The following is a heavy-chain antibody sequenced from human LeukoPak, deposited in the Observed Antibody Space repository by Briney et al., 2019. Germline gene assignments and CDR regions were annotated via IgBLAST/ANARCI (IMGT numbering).Heavy chain of an antibody. Sequence: GRSLRLSCAASGFTFSSYAMHWVRQAPGKGLEWVSAISGSGGSTYYADSVKGRFTISRDNSKNTLYLQMNSLRAEDTAVYYCAKDIPYDSSGYWHYWGQGTLVTVSS. D-gene: IGHD3-22*01. V-gene: IGHV3-23*01. CDR3: AKDIPYDSSGYWHY. CDR1: GFTFSSYA. CDR2: ISGSGGST. J-gene: IGHJ4*02.